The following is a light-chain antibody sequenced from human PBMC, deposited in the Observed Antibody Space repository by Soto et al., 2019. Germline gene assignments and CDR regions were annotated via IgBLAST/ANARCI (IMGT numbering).Light chain of an antibody. CDR1: QSIGGNF. V-gene: IGKV3-20*01. J-gene: IGKJ1*01. CDR3: QQYGGSPRT. CDR2: GAS. Sequence: EIVVAQSPGTLSLSPLEGATLSCRASQSIGGNFLAWYQQRRGQAPRLLIHGASNRATGIPDRFSGSGSGTDFTLTITRLEPEDFAVYYCQQYGGSPRTFGQGTKVDIK.